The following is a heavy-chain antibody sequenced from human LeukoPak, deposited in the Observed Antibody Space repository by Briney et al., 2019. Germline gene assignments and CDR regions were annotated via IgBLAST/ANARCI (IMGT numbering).Heavy chain of an antibody. CDR3: ASEGTATGGFDY. J-gene: IGHJ4*02. CDR2: IYYSGST. V-gene: IGHV4-30-4*08. CDR1: GGSISSGDYY. Sequence: SQTLSLTCTVSGGSISSGDYYWSWIRQPPGKGLEWIGYIYYSGSTYYNPSLKSRVTISVDTSKNQFSLKLGSVTAADTAVYYCASEGTATGGFDYWGQGTLVTVSS. D-gene: IGHD1-26*01.